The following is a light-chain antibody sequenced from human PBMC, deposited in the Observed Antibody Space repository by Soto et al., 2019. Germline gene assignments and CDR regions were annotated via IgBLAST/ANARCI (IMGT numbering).Light chain of an antibody. J-gene: IGLJ1*01. Sequence: QSVLTQPASVSGSPGQSITVSCTGTSSDIGASNFVSWYQHLPGRAPKVIIYEATNRPSGVSDRFSDSKAGNTASLTISGLQADDEAEYFCLSYKTDNTFVFGTGTKVTVL. CDR1: SSDIGASNF. V-gene: IGLV2-14*01. CDR2: EAT. CDR3: LSYKTDNTFV.